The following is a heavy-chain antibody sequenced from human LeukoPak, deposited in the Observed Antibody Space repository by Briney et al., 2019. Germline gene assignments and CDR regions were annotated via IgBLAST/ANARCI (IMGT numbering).Heavy chain of an antibody. D-gene: IGHD3-16*01. Sequence: PGGSLRLSCAASGFTFSNYWMSWVRQAPGKGLEWVANIEQDGSEKYYVDSVKGRFTISRDNAKNSLYLQMNSLRAEDTAVYYCARTYYDYVWGSYPSNYWGQGTLVTVSS. J-gene: IGHJ4*02. CDR2: IEQDGSEK. CDR3: ARTYYDYVWGSYPSNY. CDR1: GFTFSNYW. V-gene: IGHV3-7*01.